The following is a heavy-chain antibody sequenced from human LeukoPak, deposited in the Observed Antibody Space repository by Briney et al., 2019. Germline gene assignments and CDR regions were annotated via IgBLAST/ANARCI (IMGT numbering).Heavy chain of an antibody. V-gene: IGHV3-23*01. Sequence: GGSLRLSCAASGFTFSSYAMNWVRQAPGKGLEWVSSINSSGGSTYYADSVKGRFTISGDNAKNSLYLQMNSLRAEDTAVYYCARDVFCSSTSCYAPSNFDYWGQGTLVTVSS. CDR1: GFTFSSYA. D-gene: IGHD2-2*01. J-gene: IGHJ4*02. CDR2: INSSGGST. CDR3: ARDVFCSSTSCYAPSNFDY.